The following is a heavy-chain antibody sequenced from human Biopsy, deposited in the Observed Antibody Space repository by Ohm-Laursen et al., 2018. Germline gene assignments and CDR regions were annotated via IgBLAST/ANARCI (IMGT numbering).Heavy chain of an antibody. D-gene: IGHD3-3*01. CDR3: ARHSLDDFWSGAHYYFDY. CDR1: GGSIRGRNHY. V-gene: IGHV4-39*01. J-gene: IGHJ4*02. CDR2: VHYSGNT. Sequence: SHTLSLTCSVSGGSIRGRNHYWGSLRQPPGKGLGWIGNVHYSGNTFYNPSLESRVTVSVDTSKNQFNLRLTSMGASDKAVYYGARHSLDDFWSGAHYYFDYWGLGTLVTVSS.